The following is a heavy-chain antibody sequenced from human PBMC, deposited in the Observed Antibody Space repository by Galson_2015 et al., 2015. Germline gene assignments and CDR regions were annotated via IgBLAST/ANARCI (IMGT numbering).Heavy chain of an antibody. CDR2: IRYSGYT. D-gene: IGHD3-10*01. J-gene: IGHJ3*01. CDR3: MRDVLGSIKDYVAFDV. V-gene: IGHV4-31*11. Sequence: TLSLTCVVSGDSVTSNIFYWNWIRQRPGKGLEWLGFIRYSGYTSYNPSVKSRLTVSVDRSKHQFSLQLNYVTTADTAVYYCMRDVLGSIKDYVAFDVWGQGTMVTVSS. CDR1: GDSVTSNIFY.